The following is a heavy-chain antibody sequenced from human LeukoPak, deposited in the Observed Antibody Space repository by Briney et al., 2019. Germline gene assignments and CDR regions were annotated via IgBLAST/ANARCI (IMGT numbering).Heavy chain of an antibody. D-gene: IGHD1-26*01. CDR3: ARESGGRTGGKTFDY. J-gene: IGHJ4*02. Sequence: EASVKVSCKTSGYTFTGYHIHWVRQAPGQGLEWMAWINPNTGGTNYAQNFQGRVTVTRDTSISTAYMELSSLTSDDTAIYYCARESGGRTGGKTFDYWGQGTLVTVSS. CDR1: GYTFTGYH. CDR2: INPNTGGT. V-gene: IGHV1-2*02.